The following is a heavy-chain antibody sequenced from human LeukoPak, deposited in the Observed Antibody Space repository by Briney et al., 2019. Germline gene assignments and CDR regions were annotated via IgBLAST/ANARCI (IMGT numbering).Heavy chain of an antibody. Sequence: ASVKVSCKASGGTFSSYAISWVRQAPGQGLEWMGRIIPILGIANYAQKFQGRVTITADKSTSTAYMELSSLRSEDTAVYYCARDPHRGDFDWLDYYGMDVWGQGTTVTVSS. J-gene: IGHJ6*02. D-gene: IGHD3-9*01. CDR3: ARDPHRGDFDWLDYYGMDV. CDR1: GGTFSSYA. V-gene: IGHV1-69*04. CDR2: IIPILGIA.